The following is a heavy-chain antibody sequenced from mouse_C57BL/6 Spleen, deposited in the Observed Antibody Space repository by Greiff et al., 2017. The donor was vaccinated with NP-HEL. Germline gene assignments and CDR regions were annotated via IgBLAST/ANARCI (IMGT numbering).Heavy chain of an antibody. D-gene: IGHD6-5*01. V-gene: IGHV1-26*01. CDR2: INPNNGGT. Sequence: EVQLQQSGPELVKPGASVKISCKASGYTFTDYYMNWVKQSHGKSLEWIGDINPNNGGTSYNQKFKGKATLTVDKSSSTAYMELRSLTSEDSAVYYCAIPYHYYAMDYWGQGTSVTVSS. CDR1: GYTFTDYY. CDR3: AIPYHYYAMDY. J-gene: IGHJ4*01.